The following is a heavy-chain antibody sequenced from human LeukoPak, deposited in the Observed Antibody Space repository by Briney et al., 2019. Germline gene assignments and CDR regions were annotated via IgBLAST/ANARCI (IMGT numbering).Heavy chain of an antibody. CDR1: GGSISSSNW. D-gene: IGHD3-10*01. J-gene: IGHJ3*02. CDR3: ARSDYHNSGSHTVFDAFDI. CDR2: IYHSGGT. V-gene: IGHV4-4*02. Sequence: PSGTLSLTCAVSGGSISSSNWWSWVRQPPGKGLEWIGEIYHSGGTNYNPSLKSRVTISVDKSKNQFSLKLSSVTAADTAVYYCARSDYHNSGSHTVFDAFDIWGQGTRVTVSS.